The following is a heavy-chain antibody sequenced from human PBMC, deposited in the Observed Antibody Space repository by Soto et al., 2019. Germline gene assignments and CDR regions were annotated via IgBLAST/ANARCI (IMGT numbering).Heavy chain of an antibody. CDR2: INSDGSST. D-gene: IGHD3-9*01. CDR1: GFTFSSYW. J-gene: IGHJ5*02. Sequence: GGSLRLSCAASGFTFSSYWMHWVRQAPGKGLVWVSRINSDGSSTSYADSVKGRFTISRDNAKNTLYLQMNSLRAEDTAVYYCARGDWPGLDLNWFDPWGQGTLVTVSS. V-gene: IGHV3-74*01. CDR3: ARGDWPGLDLNWFDP.